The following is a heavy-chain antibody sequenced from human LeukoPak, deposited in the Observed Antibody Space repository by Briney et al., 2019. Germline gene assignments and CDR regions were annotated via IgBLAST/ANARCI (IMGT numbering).Heavy chain of an antibody. D-gene: IGHD3-10*01. J-gene: IGHJ4*02. CDR3: ARDTGQTLDY. V-gene: IGHV4-59*01. Sequence: SETLSLTCTVSGGSISSYYWNWIRQPPGKGLEWIGYIYYSGSTNYNPSLKSRVTISVDTSKNQFSLKLSSVTAADTAVYYCARDTGQTLDYWGQGTLVTVSS. CDR1: GGSISSYY. CDR2: IYYSGST.